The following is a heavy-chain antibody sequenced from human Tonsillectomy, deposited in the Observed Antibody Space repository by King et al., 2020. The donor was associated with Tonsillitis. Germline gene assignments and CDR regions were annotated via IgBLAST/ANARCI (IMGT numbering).Heavy chain of an antibody. D-gene: IGHD1-26*01. J-gene: IGHJ4*02. V-gene: IGHV3-9*01. Sequence: VQLVESGGGLVQPGRSLRLSCAASGFTFDDYAMHWVRQAPGKGLEWDSGISWNMVSIGYADSVKGRFTISRDNAKNSLYLQMNSLRAEDTALYYCSTLVGATKSGLDFDYWGQGTLVTVSS. CDR1: GFTFDDYA. CDR2: ISWNMVSI. CDR3: STLVGATKSGLDFDY.